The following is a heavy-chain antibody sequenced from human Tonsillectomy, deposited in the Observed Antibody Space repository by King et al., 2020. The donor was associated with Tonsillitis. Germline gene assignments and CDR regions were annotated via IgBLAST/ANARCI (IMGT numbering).Heavy chain of an antibody. D-gene: IGHD6-6*01. CDR2: IYHSGST. J-gene: IGHJ3*02. CDR3: ARDEAARDDAFDI. CDR1: GGSISSSNW. V-gene: IGHV4-4*02. Sequence: VQLQESGPGLVKPSGTLSLTCAVSGGSISSSNWWSWVRQPPGKGLEWIGEIYHSGSTNYNPSLKSRVTISVAKSKNQFSLKLSSVTAADTAVYYCARDEAARDDAFDIWGQGTMVTVSS.